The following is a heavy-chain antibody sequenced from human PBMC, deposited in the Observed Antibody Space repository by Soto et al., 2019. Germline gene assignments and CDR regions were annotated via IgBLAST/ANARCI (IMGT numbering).Heavy chain of an antibody. J-gene: IGHJ4*02. V-gene: IGHV4-31*03. CDR2: IFYSGRT. CDR1: GGSISSGDYY. Sequence: QVQLQESRPGLVKPSQTLSLTCSVSGGSISSGDYYWSWVRQPPGKGLEWMGYIFYSGRTYYNPSRKSRVTISVGTYSHEFSLMLSSVTTADTAVYYYARGGTGNRVVVAAIDHWGQAALVTVSS. D-gene: IGHD2-15*01. CDR3: ARGGTGNRVVVAAIDH.